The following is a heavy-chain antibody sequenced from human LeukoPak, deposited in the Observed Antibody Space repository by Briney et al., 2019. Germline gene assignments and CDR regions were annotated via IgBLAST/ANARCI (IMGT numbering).Heavy chain of an antibody. CDR1: GFTFNSYS. D-gene: IGHD5-18*01. CDR2: ISSSSSSI. J-gene: IGHJ4*02. V-gene: IGHV3-21*01. CDR3: ARASGDIVETATMGSY. Sequence: PGGSLRLSCAASGFTFNSYSMNWVRQAPGKGLEWVSSISSSSSSIYYADSVKGRFTISGDNAKNSLYLQMNSLRAEDTAVYYCARASGDIVETATMGSYWGQGTLVTVSS.